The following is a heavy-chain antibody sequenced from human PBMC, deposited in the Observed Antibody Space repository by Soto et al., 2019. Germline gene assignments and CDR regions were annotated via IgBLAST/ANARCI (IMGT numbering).Heavy chain of an antibody. D-gene: IGHD5-18*01. CDR1: GFTFSSYA. J-gene: IGHJ5*02. V-gene: IGHV3-23*01. CDR2: ISGSGGST. Sequence: GGSLRLSCAASGFTFSSYARSWVRQAPGKGLEWVSAISGSGGSTYYADSVKGRFTISRDNSKNTLYLQMNSLRAEDTAVYYCAKDPGYSYGSWWFDPWGQGTLVTVSS. CDR3: AKDPGYSYGSWWFDP.